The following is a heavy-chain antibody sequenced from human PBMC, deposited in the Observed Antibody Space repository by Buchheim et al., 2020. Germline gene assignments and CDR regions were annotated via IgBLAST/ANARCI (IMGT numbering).Heavy chain of an antibody. D-gene: IGHD6-19*01. CDR2: MYYDGKNE. CDR3: ATDPYASAWYYFDN. J-gene: IGHJ4*02. CDR1: GFDFNNYA. Sequence: QVQLVESGGSVVQPGGSLRLSCAASGFDFNNYAMHWVRQVPGKGLEWVAVMYYDGKNEFYGDSVRGRFTISRDNSERMLYLQMNNLRAEDTAIYYWATDPYASAWYYFDNWGQGT. V-gene: IGHV3-33*01.